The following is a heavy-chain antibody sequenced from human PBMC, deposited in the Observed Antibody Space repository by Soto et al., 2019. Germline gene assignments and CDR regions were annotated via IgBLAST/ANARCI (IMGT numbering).Heavy chain of an antibody. Sequence: QVQLQESGPGLVKPSGTLSLTCAVSSGSMSSSNWWSWVRQPPGKGLEWIGEIYHSGSTNYNPSLKSRVTISVDKSKNQFSLKLSSVTAAVTAVYYCARAYYYGSGSPTLFDYWGQGTLVTVSS. D-gene: IGHD3-10*01. CDR3: ARAYYYGSGSPTLFDY. J-gene: IGHJ4*02. CDR2: IYHSGST. V-gene: IGHV4-4*02. CDR1: SGSMSSSNW.